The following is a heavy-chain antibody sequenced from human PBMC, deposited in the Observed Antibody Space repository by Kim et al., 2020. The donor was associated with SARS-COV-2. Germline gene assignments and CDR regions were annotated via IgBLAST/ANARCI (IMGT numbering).Heavy chain of an antibody. V-gene: IGHV4-39*07. CDR3: AREQRVRGPTLTY. J-gene: IGHJ4*02. D-gene: IGHD3-10*01. CDR2: IYYSGST. CDR1: GGSISSSSYY. Sequence: SETLSLTCTVSGGSISSSSYYWGWIRQPPGKGLEWIGSIYYSGSTYYNTSLKSRVTISVDTSKNQFSLKLSSVTAADTAVYYCAREQRVRGPTLTYWGQGTLVTVSS.